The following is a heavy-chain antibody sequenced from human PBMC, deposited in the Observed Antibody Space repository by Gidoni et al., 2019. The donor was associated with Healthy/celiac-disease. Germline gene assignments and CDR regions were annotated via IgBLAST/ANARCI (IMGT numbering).Heavy chain of an antibody. V-gene: IGHV3-21*01. CDR2: ISSSSSYI. CDR1: GFTFSSYS. J-gene: IGHJ3*02. CDR3: ANTYGDYSPFDI. Sequence: EVQLVESGGGLVKPGGSLRLSCAASGFTFSSYSMNWVRPAPGKGLEWVSSISSSSSYIYYADSVKGRFTISRDNAKNSLYLQMNSLRAEDTAVYYCANTYGDYSPFDIWGQGTMVTVSS. D-gene: IGHD4-17*01.